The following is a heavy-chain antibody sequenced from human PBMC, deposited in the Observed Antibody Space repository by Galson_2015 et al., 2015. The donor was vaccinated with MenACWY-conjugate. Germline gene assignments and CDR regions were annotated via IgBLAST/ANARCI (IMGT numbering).Heavy chain of an antibody. CDR2: IRPAAVET. V-gene: IGHV1-46*01. J-gene: IGHJ4*02. D-gene: IGHD5-24*01. CDR1: GYMFTGYN. Sequence: SVKVSCKASGYMFTGYNIHWVRQAPGQGLEWMGFIRPAAVETDYAQKFQGRGTMTRDTSTGTVYMHLRSLRYEDTAVYYCARARTTGYIGDYFDYWGQGTLVTVSS. CDR3: ARARTTGYIGDYFDY.